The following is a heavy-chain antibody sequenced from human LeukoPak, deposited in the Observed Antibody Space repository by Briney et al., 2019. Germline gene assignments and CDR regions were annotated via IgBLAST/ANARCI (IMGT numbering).Heavy chain of an antibody. CDR1: GGSISSYY. Sequence: ETLSLTCTVSGGSISSYYWSWIRQPAGKGLEWIGRIYASGSTNYNPSLKSRVTMSVDTSENQFSLKLSSVTAADTAVYYCARDPPHDFGRAFDIWGQGTMVTVSS. D-gene: IGHD3-3*01. CDR2: IYASGST. CDR3: ARDPPHDFGRAFDI. J-gene: IGHJ3*02. V-gene: IGHV4-4*07.